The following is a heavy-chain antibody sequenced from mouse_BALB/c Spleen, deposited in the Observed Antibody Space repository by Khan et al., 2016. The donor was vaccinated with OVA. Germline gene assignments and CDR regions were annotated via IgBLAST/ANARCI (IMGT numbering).Heavy chain of an antibody. V-gene: IGHV3-1*02. J-gene: IGHJ3*01. CDR3: AGGFPTY. CDR2: VHYSGST. CDR1: GYSITSGYN. Sequence: EVQLQESGPDLVKPSQSLSLTCTVTGYSITSGYNWHWIRQFPGNKLGWMGYVHYSGSTSYNPSLKSRISITRDTSKNQFFLQLNSVTTEDTATXYCAGGFPTYWGQGTLVTVSA.